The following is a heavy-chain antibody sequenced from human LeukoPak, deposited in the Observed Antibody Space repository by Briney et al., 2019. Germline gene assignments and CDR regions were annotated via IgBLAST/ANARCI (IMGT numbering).Heavy chain of an antibody. CDR1: GFTFSRYW. CDR3: ARTFDRETGILDYFYYYIDV. D-gene: IGHD3-9*01. V-gene: IGHV3-7*01. Sequence: GGSLRLSCAASGFTFSRYWMTWVRQAPGKGLEWVANIDKDGSQKYYVDSLKGRFTISRDNAKNSLYLQMNSLRADDTAVYYRARTFDRETGILDYFYYYIDVWGNGTTVIVSS. CDR2: IDKDGSQK. J-gene: IGHJ6*03.